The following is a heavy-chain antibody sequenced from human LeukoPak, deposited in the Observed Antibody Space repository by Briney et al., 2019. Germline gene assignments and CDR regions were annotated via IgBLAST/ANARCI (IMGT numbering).Heavy chain of an antibody. Sequence: SETLSLTFTVSGGSISSYYWSWIRQPPGKGLEWIGYIYYSGSTNYNPSLKSRVTISVDTSKNQFSLKLSSVTAADTAVYYCARAHYYDSSGYYYVAYVTGAFDIWGQGTMVTVSS. D-gene: IGHD3-22*01. CDR1: GGSISSYY. CDR3: ARAHYYDSSGYYYVAYVTGAFDI. V-gene: IGHV4-59*01. J-gene: IGHJ3*02. CDR2: IYYSGST.